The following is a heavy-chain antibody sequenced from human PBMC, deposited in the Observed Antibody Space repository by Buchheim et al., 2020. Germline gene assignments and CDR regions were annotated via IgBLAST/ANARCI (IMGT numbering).Heavy chain of an antibody. CDR1: GFTFSSYG. D-gene: IGHD3-16*01. V-gene: IGHV3-30*18. Sequence: QVQLVESGGGVVQPGRSLRLSCAASGFTFSSYGMHWVRQAPGKGLEWVAVISYDGSNKYYADSVKGRFTISRDNSKNTLYLQMNSLRAEDTAVYYCAKVWGEEVDYWGQGTL. CDR3: AKVWGEEVDY. J-gene: IGHJ4*02. CDR2: ISYDGSNK.